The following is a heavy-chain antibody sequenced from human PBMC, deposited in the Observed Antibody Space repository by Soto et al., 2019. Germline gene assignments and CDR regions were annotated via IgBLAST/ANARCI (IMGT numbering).Heavy chain of an antibody. CDR1: GDSVSSNSAA. Sequence: QVQLQESGPGLVKPSQTLSLTCAISGDSVSSNSAAWNWIRLSPSRGLEWLARTYYRSRWYNDYAVSVRSRITVNPDTSKNQFSLQLISVTPEDTAVYYCAGTTSHQWYYMDVWGKGTTVTVSS. J-gene: IGHJ6*03. V-gene: IGHV6-1*01. CDR2: TYYRSRWYN. CDR3: AGTTSHQWYYMDV. D-gene: IGHD1-7*01.